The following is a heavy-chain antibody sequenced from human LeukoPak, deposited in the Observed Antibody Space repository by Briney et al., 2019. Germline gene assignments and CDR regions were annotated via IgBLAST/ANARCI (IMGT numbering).Heavy chain of an antibody. CDR2: IDLDDDK. J-gene: IGHJ4*02. D-gene: IGHD6-19*01. V-gene: IGHV2-70*01. CDR3: ARMLYSSGWYGPFDY. CDR1: GFSLSTSGMC. Sequence: SGPTLVNPTQTLTLTCTFSGFSLSTSGMCVRWIRKPPGKALEWLALIDLDDDKYYSTSLKTRLTISKDTSKNQVVLTMTNMDPVDTATYYCARMLYSSGWYGPFDYWGQGTLVTVSS.